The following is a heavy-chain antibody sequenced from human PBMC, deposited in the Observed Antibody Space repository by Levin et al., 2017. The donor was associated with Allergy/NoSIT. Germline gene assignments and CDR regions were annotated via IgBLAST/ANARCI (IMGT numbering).Heavy chain of an antibody. CDR1: GGTFSSYT. D-gene: IGHD3-22*01. V-gene: IGHV1-69*02. CDR3: ARAPRVDSSGYYDHDAFDI. CDR2: IIPILGIA. Sequence: SVKVSCKASGGTFSSYTISWVRQAPGQGLEWMGRIIPILGIANYAQKFQGRVTITADKSTSTAYMELSSLRSEDTAVYYCARAPRVDSSGYYDHDAFDIWGQGTMVTVSS. J-gene: IGHJ3*02.